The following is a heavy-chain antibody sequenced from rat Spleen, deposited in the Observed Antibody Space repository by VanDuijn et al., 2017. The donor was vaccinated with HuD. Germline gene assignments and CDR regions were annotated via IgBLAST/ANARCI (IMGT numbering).Heavy chain of an antibody. Sequence: EVQLVESGGGLVQPGRSLKLSCAASGFTFSNYGMAWVRQTPPKGLEWFASLRTGGGNTYYRASVQVRFTISRDNAKNTKYLQMDSLRSEDTATYYCARHGRDSYAHWYFDFCGPGTMVTVSS. D-gene: IGHD1-12*01. J-gene: IGHJ1*01. CDR3: ARHGRDSYAHWYFDF. V-gene: IGHV5S14*01. CDR1: GFTFSNYG. CDR2: LRTGGGNT.